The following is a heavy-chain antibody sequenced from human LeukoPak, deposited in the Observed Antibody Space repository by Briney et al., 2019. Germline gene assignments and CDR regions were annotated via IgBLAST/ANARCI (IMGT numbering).Heavy chain of an antibody. D-gene: IGHD2-2*01. CDR2: ISSSSSYI. CDR3: ARTRGCSSTSCYPPDY. CDR1: GFTFSSYS. J-gene: IGHJ4*02. Sequence: GGSLRLSCTASGFTFSSYSMNWVRQAPGKGLEWVSSISSSSSYIYYADSVKGRFTISRDNAKNSLYLQMNSLRAEDTAVYYCARTRGCSSTSCYPPDYWGQGTLVTVSS. V-gene: IGHV3-21*01.